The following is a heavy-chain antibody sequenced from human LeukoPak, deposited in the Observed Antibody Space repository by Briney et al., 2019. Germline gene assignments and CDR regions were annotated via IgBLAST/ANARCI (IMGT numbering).Heavy chain of an antibody. J-gene: IGHJ6*02. Sequence: GGSLRLSCAASGFTFSSYGMHWVRQAPGKGLEWVAVISYDGSNKYYADSVKGRFTISRDNPKNTLHLQMNSLRAEDTAVYYCAKHRGYSYGSLGMDVWGQGTTVTVSS. D-gene: IGHD5-18*01. CDR2: ISYDGSNK. V-gene: IGHV3-30*18. CDR1: GFTFSSYG. CDR3: AKHRGYSYGSLGMDV.